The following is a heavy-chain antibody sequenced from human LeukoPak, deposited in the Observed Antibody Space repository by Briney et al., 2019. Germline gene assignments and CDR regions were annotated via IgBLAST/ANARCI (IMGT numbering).Heavy chain of an antibody. CDR1: GFAFSNYA. V-gene: IGHV3-23*01. D-gene: IGHD3-22*01. CDR2: ISSGGSST. J-gene: IGHJ5*02. Sequence: GGSLRLSCAASGFAFSNYAINWVRQTPGKGLEWVSTISSGGSSTYCADSVKGRFTISRDNSKSTLFLQMGSLRAEDAAVYYCAKDMDTMMVIFNPTWGQGTLVTVSS. CDR3: AKDMDTMMVIFNPT.